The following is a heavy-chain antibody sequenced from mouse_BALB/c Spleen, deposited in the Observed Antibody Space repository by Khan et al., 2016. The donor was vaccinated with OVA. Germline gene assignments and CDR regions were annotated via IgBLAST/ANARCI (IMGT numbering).Heavy chain of an antibody. V-gene: IGHV1S56*01. Sequence: QVQLKESGPELVKPGASVRISCKASGYTFTSYYIHWVKQRPGQGLAWIGWIYPGNVSPQYNERFKGKAKLTADTSYSTAYIQLSSLTAEDSAFYFCSRAVYGSFSYWGPLTLVTVSA. CDR3: SRAVYGSFSY. J-gene: IGHJ3*01. CDR1: GYTFTSYY. D-gene: IGHD2-2*01. CDR2: IYPGNVSP.